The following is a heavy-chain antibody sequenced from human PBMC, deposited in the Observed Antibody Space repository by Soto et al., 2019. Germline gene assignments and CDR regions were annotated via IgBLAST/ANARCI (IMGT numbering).Heavy chain of an antibody. V-gene: IGHV3-23*01. D-gene: IGHD3-10*01. CDR1: GFTFSSYA. CDR2: ISGSGGST. Sequence: GGSLRLSCAASGFTFSSYAMSWVRQAPGKGLEWVSAISGSGGSTYYADSVKGRFTISRDNSKNTLYLQMNSLRAEDTAVYYCAKDPHIWFGELLSFSGDYWGQGTLVTVSS. J-gene: IGHJ4*02. CDR3: AKDPHIWFGELLSFSGDY.